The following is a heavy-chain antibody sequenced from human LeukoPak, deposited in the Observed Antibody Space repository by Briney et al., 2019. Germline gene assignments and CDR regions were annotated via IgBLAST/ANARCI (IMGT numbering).Heavy chain of an antibody. D-gene: IGHD4-17*01. CDR2: IWYDGSNK. Sequence: PGGSLRLSCAASGFTFSTYSMNWVRQGPGKGLEWVAVIWYDGSNKYYADSVKGRFTISRDNSKNTLYLQMNSLRAEDTAVYYCARDRNGNYGRWGFDYWGQGTLVTVSS. J-gene: IGHJ4*02. CDR1: GFTFSTYS. CDR3: ARDRNGNYGRWGFDY. V-gene: IGHV3-33*08.